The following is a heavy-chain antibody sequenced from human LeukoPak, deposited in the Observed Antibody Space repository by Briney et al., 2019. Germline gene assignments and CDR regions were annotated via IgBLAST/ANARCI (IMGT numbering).Heavy chain of an antibody. CDR1: GFTFSSYW. CDR3: ARDNPDYDYIWGSYRGGDAFDI. J-gene: IGHJ3*02. Sequence: GGSLRLSCAASGFTFSSYWMSWVRQAPGNGLERVANIKQDGSEKYYVDSVKGRFTISRDNAKNSLYLQMNSLRAEDTAVYYCARDNPDYDYIWGSYRGGDAFDIWGQGTMVTVSS. V-gene: IGHV3-7*01. D-gene: IGHD3-16*02. CDR2: IKQDGSEK.